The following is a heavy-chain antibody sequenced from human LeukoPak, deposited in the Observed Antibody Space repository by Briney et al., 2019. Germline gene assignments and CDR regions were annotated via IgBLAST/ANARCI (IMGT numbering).Heavy chain of an antibody. D-gene: IGHD6-19*01. CDR3: AKGGNAGIAVAAFDY. Sequence: PGGSLRLSCAASGFTFSSYAMSWVRQAPGKGLEWVSAISGSGGSTYYADSVKGRFTISRDNSKNTLYLQMNSLRAEDTAVYYCAKGGNAGIAVAAFDYWGQGTLVTVSS. CDR1: GFTFSSYA. J-gene: IGHJ4*02. V-gene: IGHV3-23*01. CDR2: ISGSGGST.